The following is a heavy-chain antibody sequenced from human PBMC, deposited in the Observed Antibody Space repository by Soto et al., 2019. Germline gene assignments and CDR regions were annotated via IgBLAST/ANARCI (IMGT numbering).Heavy chain of an antibody. V-gene: IGHV3-23*01. J-gene: IGHJ5*02. CDR2: ISGSGGST. Sequence: PGGSLRLSCAASGFTFSSYSMNWVRQAPGKGLEWVSAISGSGGSTYYADSVKGRFTISRDNSKNTLYLQMNSLRAEDTAVYYCAKSRVPAAIAPFDPWGQGTLVTVSS. D-gene: IGHD2-2*01. CDR3: AKSRVPAAIAPFDP. CDR1: GFTFSSYS.